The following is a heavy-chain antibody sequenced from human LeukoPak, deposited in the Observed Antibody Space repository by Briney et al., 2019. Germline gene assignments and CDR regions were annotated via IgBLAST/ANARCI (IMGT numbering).Heavy chain of an antibody. CDR3: AKDNSYDYYYYMDV. Sequence: GGSLRLSCAASGFTFSSYSMNWVRQAPGKGLEWVSSISSSSSYIYYADSVKGRFTISRENAKNSLYLQMNSLRAEDTALYYCAKDNSYDYYYYMDVWGKGTTVTISS. V-gene: IGHV3-21*04. J-gene: IGHJ6*03. CDR1: GFTFSSYS. CDR2: ISSSSSYI.